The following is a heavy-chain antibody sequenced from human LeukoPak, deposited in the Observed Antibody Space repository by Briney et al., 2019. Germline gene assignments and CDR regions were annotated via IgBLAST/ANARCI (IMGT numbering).Heavy chain of an antibody. V-gene: IGHV3-11*04. D-gene: IGHD2-21*02. CDR2: ISSSGSTI. Sequence: GGSLRLSCAASGFTFSDYYMSWIRQAPGKGLEWVSYISSSGSTIYYADSVKGRFTISRDNAKNSLYLQINSLRAEDTAVYYCARALPIAYCGGDCPPHWGQGTLVTVSS. CDR3: ARALPIAYCGGDCPPH. CDR1: GFTFSDYY. J-gene: IGHJ4*02.